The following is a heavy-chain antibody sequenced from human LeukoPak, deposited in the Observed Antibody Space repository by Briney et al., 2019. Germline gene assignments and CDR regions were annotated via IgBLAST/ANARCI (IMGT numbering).Heavy chain of an antibody. D-gene: IGHD3-22*01. J-gene: IGHJ5*02. Sequence: PGGSLRLSCAASGFTFSSYGMHWVRQAPGKGREWVAVISYDGSNKYYADSVKGRFTISRDKSKNTLYLQMNSLRAEDTAVYYCAKDFRYYDSSGYWNWFDPWGQGTLVTVPS. CDR2: ISYDGSNK. CDR1: GFTFSSYG. CDR3: AKDFRYYDSSGYWNWFDP. V-gene: IGHV3-30*18.